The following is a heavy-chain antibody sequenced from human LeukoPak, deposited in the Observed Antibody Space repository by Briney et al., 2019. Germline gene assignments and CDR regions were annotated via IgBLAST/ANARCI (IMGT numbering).Heavy chain of an antibody. Sequence: ASVKVSCKASGYSFTIYYMHWVRQAPGQGLECMGIINPSGGSTSYAQKFQGRVTMTRDTSTRTVYVELSSLRSEDTAVYYCARESDSGYSSSFNWFDPWGQGTLVTVSS. CDR2: INPSGGST. CDR1: GYSFTIYY. J-gene: IGHJ5*02. V-gene: IGHV1-46*01. D-gene: IGHD6-19*01. CDR3: ARESDSGYSSSFNWFDP.